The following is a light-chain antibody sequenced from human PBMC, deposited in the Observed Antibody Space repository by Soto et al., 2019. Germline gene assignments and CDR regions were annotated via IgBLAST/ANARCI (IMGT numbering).Light chain of an antibody. CDR1: QGIRSN. Sequence: DVQMTQSPSSLSASVGDRVTITCRASQGIRSNLNWYQQKPGQAPKRLIYGASTLQSGVPSRFGGSGSGTEFTLTITSLQPEDFATYDCLQNDGDTYSVGQGT. CDR3: LQNDGDTYS. CDR2: GAS. V-gene: IGKV1-17*01. J-gene: IGKJ2*01.